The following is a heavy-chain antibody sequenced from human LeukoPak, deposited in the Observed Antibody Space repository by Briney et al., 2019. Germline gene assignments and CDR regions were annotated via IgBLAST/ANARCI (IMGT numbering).Heavy chain of an antibody. CDR1: GFTVSSNY. Sequence: GGSLRLSCAASGFTVSSNYMSWVRQAPGKGLEWVSVIYSGGSTYYADSVKGRFTISRDNSNNMVYLQMSTLRAEDTAVYYCVKNGGYYTDCVHWGQGTLVTVSS. J-gene: IGHJ1*01. V-gene: IGHV3-53*01. CDR3: VKNGGYYTDCVH. CDR2: IYSGGST. D-gene: IGHD3-3*01.